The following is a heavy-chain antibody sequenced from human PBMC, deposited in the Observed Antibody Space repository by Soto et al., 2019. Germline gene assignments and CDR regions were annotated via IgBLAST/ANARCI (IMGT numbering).Heavy chain of an antibody. J-gene: IGHJ6*04. CDR1: GFAVRHNY. CDR3: ARKTDSIPSGGDV. Sequence: EVQLVESGGGLVQPGGSLRLSCTASGFAVRHNYMTWVRQAPGKGLEWVSLIYSGGDTAYADSVKGRFTISRHTSQNTPYLQMTSLKPEDTAVYSCARKTDSIPSGGDVWGKGTAVTVSS. D-gene: IGHD3-10*01. CDR2: IYSGGDT. V-gene: IGHV3-53*04.